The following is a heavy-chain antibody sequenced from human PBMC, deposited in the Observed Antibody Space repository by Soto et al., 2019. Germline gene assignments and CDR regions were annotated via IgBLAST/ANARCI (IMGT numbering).Heavy chain of an antibody. V-gene: IGHV4-4*02. D-gene: IGHD1-1*01. Sequence: SETLSLXCAVSGGSISSSNWWSWVRQPPGKGLEWIGEIYHSGSTNYNPALKSRVTISVDKSKNQFSLKLSSVTAADTAVYYCARSSPGDFGQLVDGMDVWGQGTTVTVSS. CDR2: IYHSGST. CDR3: ARSSPGDFGQLVDGMDV. CDR1: GGSISSSNW. J-gene: IGHJ6*02.